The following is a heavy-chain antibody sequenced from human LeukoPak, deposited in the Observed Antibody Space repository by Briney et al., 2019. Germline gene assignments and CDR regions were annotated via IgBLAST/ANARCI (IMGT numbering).Heavy chain of an antibody. J-gene: IGHJ5*02. CDR1: GYTFTGYY. CDR3: ARSEGYWTSEWFDP. D-gene: IGHD2-15*01. CDR2: INPNSGGT. V-gene: IGHV1-2*02. Sequence: GASVKVSCKASGYTFTGYYMHWVRQAPGQGLEWMGWINPNSGGTNYAQKLQGRVTMTTDTSTSTAYMELRSLRSDDTAVYYCARSEGYWTSEWFDPWGQGTLVTVSS.